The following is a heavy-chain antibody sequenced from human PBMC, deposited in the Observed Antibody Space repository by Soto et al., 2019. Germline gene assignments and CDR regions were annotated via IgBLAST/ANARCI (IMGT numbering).Heavy chain of an antibody. J-gene: IGHJ4*02. Sequence: PGASLKISCQCSGYTFSNFWIAWVRQLPGKGLEWMGIIYPGDYETRYSPSFHGKVTISADRSIGTAYLQWSSLEASDSAFYFCARSPRSSPYFDYWGQGALVTVS. CDR1: GYTFSNFW. CDR3: ARSPRSSPYFDY. CDR2: IYPGDYET. D-gene: IGHD6-13*01. V-gene: IGHV5-51*01.